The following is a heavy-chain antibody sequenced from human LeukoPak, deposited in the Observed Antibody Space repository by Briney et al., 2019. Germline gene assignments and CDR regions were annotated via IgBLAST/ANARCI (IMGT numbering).Heavy chain of an antibody. CDR1: GFTFSSYG. V-gene: IGHV3-21*01. D-gene: IGHD6-6*01. J-gene: IGHJ4*02. CDR2: ITSSSSYI. CDR3: ARSYSSSRGTFDY. Sequence: GGSLRLSCAASGFTFSSYGMNWVRQAPEKGLEWVSSITSSSSYIYYADSVKGRFTISRDNAKNSLYLQMNSLRAEDTAVYYCARSYSSSRGTFDYWGQGTLVTVSS.